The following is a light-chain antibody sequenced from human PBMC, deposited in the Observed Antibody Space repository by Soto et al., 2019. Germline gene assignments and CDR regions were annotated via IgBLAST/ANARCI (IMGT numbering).Light chain of an antibody. Sequence: EIVLTQSPGTLSLSPGERATLSCRASQSVSSSYLAWYQQKPGQAPRLLIYTTSTRAPGIPARFSGSGSGTEFTLTISSLQSEDFAVYYCQQYNNWPPITFGQGTRLEIK. CDR3: QQYNNWPPIT. J-gene: IGKJ5*01. CDR1: QSVSSSY. CDR2: TTS. V-gene: IGKV3-15*01.